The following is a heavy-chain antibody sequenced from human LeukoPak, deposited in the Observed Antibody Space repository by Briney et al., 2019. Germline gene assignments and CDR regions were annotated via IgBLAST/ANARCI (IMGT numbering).Heavy chain of an antibody. CDR1: GYTFTSYA. V-gene: IGHV7-4-1*02. J-gene: IGHJ4*02. D-gene: IGHD3-22*01. Sequence: ASVKVSCKASGYTFTSYAMNWVRQAPGQGLEWMGWINTNTGNPTYAQGFTGRFVFSLDTAVSTAYLQISSLTAEDTAVYYCARDSSGYYRNFDYWGQGTLVTVSS. CDR2: INTNTGNP. CDR3: ARDSSGYYRNFDY.